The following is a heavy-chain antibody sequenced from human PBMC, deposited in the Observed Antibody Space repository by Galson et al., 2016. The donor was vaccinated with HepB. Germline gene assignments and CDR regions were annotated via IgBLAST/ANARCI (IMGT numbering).Heavy chain of an antibody. CDR2: VYSGGNT. CDR3: TNSGDYHFYGLGV. V-gene: IGHV3-23*03. J-gene: IGHJ6*02. Sequence: SLRLSCAASGFTFSKHAMSWVRQAPGKGLEWVSVVYSGGNTRYADSVRGRFTTSRDNDRNSVSLQMNSLRAEDTAVYYCTNSGDYHFYGLGVWGQGTTVTVSS. CDR1: GFTFSKHA.